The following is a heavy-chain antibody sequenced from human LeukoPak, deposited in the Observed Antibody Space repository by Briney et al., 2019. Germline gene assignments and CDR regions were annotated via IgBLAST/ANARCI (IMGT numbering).Heavy chain of an antibody. CDR2: IYPGDSDT. J-gene: IGHJ4*02. CDR1: GYSFTSYW. CDR3: ARLGWRWLQLGQIGDDYFDY. V-gene: IGHV5-51*01. Sequence: GESLKISCKGSGYSFTSYWIGWVRQMPGKGLEWMGIIYPGDSDTRYSPSFQGQVTISADKSISTAYLQWSSLKASDTAMYYCARLGWRWLQLGQIGDDYFDYWGQGTLVTVSS. D-gene: IGHD5-24*01.